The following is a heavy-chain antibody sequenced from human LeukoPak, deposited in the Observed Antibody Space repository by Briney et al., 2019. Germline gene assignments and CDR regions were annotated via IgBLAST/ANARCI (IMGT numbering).Heavy chain of an antibody. Sequence: GGSLRLSCAASGFTFGSYSMNWVREAPGKGMEWVSSISSSSSYIYYADSVKGRFTISRDNAKNSLYLQMNSLRAEDTAVYYCARDGGFGELNWFDPWGQGTLVTVSS. CDR2: ISSSSSYI. CDR3: ARDGGFGELNWFDP. V-gene: IGHV3-21*01. J-gene: IGHJ5*02. CDR1: GFTFGSYS. D-gene: IGHD3-10*01.